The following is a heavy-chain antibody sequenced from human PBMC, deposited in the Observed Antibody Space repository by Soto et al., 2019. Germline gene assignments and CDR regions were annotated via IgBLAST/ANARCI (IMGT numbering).Heavy chain of an antibody. V-gene: IGHV3-30*18. J-gene: IGHJ6*02. CDR3: AKALALGFGELFTKGNYYYGMDV. CDR2: ISYDGSNK. D-gene: IGHD3-10*01. CDR1: GFTFSSYG. Sequence: HPGGSLRLSCAASGFTFSSYGMHWVRQAPGKGLEWVAVISYDGSNKYYAGSVKGRFTISRDNSKNTLYLQMNSLRAEDTAVYYCAKALALGFGELFTKGNYYYGMDVWGQGTTVTVSS.